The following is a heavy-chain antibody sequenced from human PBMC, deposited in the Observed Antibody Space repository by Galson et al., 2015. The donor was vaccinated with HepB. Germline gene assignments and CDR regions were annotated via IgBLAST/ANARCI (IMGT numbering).Heavy chain of an antibody. CDR1: GFTFSSYW. V-gene: IGHV3-74*01. J-gene: IGHJ4*02. D-gene: IGHD7-27*01. CDR2: INSDGSST. CDR3: ARALTGANFDY. Sequence: SLRLSCAASGFTFSSYWMHWVRKAPGKGLVWVSRINSDGSSTSYADSVKGRFTISRDNAKNTLYLQMNSLRAEDTAVYYCARALTGANFDYWGQGTLVTVSS.